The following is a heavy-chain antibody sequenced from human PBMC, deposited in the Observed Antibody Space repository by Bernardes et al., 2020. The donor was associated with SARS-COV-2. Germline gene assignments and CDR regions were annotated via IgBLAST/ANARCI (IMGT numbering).Heavy chain of an antibody. J-gene: IGHJ4*02. CDR2: ISCSGGST. D-gene: IGHD3-10*01. CDR3: AKDPNRLLWFGESFFYFDY. Sequence: GGSLRLSCAASGFTFSSYAMSWVRQAPGKGLEWVSAISCSGGSTYYADSVKGRFTISRDNSKNTLYLQMNSLRAEDTAVYYCAKDPNRLLWFGESFFYFDYWGQGTLVTVSS. V-gene: IGHV3-23*01. CDR1: GFTFSSYA.